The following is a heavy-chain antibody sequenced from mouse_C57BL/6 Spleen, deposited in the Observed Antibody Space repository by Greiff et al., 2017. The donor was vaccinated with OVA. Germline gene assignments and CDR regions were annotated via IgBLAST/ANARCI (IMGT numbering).Heavy chain of an antibody. V-gene: IGHV1-26*01. D-gene: IGHD1-1*02. CDR2: INPNNGGT. J-gene: IGHJ1*03. CDR1: GYTFTDYY. Sequence: EVQLQQSGPELVKPGASVKISCKASGYTFTDYYMNWVKQSHGKSLEWIGDINPNNGGTSYNQKFKGKATLTVDKSSSTAYMELSSLTSEDSAVYYCAQGTMSHWYMDVWGTGTTVTVSS. CDR3: AQGTMSHWYMDV.